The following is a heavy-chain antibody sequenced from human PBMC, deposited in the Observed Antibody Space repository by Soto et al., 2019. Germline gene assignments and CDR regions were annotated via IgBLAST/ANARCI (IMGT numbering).Heavy chain of an antibody. D-gene: IGHD5-18*01. CDR3: ARVREQLWLRGDYYYMDV. CDR1: GFTFSSYS. V-gene: IGHV3-21*01. Sequence: GGSLRLSCAASGFTFSSYSMNWVRQAPGKGLEWVSSISSSSSYIYYADSVKGRFTISRDNAKNSLYLQMNSLRAEDTAVYYCARVREQLWLRGDYYYMDVWGKGTTVTVSS. J-gene: IGHJ6*03. CDR2: ISSSSSYI.